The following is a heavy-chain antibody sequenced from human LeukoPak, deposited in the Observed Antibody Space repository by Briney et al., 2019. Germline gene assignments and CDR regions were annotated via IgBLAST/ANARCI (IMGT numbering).Heavy chain of an antibody. CDR3: AQSTSYDSGAFDY. CDR1: GFTFSSYA. J-gene: IGHJ4*02. D-gene: IGHD3-22*01. V-gene: IGHV3-23*01. CDR2: ISGSGGST. Sequence: GGSLRLSCAASGFTFSSYAMSWVCQAPGKGLEWVSAISGSGGSTYYADSVKGRFTISRDNSKNTLYLQMNSLRAEDTAVYYCAQSTSYDSGAFDYWGQGTLVTVSS.